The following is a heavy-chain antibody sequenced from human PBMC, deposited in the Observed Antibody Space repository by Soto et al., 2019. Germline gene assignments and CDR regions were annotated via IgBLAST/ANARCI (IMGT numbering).Heavy chain of an antibody. Sequence: GGSLRLSCTASGFTFGDYAMSWVRQAPGKGLEWVGFIRSKAYGGTTEYAASVKGRFTISRDDSKSIAYLQMNSLKTEDTAVYYCTHGDYDSDILDYWGQGTLVTVSP. CDR2: IRSKAYGGTT. CDR3: THGDYDSDILDY. CDR1: GFTFGDYA. V-gene: IGHV3-49*04. J-gene: IGHJ4*02. D-gene: IGHD4-17*01.